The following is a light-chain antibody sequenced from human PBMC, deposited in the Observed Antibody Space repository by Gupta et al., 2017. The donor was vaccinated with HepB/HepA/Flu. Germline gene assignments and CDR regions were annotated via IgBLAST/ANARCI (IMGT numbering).Light chain of an antibody. Sequence: DIEFTPSPSFLSASVGDRVTITCRASPDINSPLIWYQQKPGKASKLLIYSASTLQSGVPSRFSGSGSGTEFTLTISSLQPEDFATYYCQQFNTYPITFGQGTRLDIK. CDR3: QQFNTYPIT. CDR1: PDINSP. V-gene: IGKV1-9*01. J-gene: IGKJ5*01. CDR2: SAS.